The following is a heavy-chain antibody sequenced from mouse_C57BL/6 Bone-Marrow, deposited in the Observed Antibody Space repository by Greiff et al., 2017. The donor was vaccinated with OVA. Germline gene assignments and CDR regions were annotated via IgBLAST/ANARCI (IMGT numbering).Heavy chain of an antibody. CDR3: ASVHYYGSSYDWYFDV. V-gene: IGHV5-4*03. J-gene: IGHJ1*03. D-gene: IGHD1-1*01. CDR2: ISDGGSYT. CDR1: GFTFSSYA. Sequence: EVKLMESGGGLVKPGGSLKLSCAASGFTFSSYAMSWVRQTPEKRLEWVATISDGGSYTYYPDNVKGRFTISRDNAKNNLYLQMSHLKSEDTAMYYCASVHYYGSSYDWYFDVWGTGTTVTVSS.